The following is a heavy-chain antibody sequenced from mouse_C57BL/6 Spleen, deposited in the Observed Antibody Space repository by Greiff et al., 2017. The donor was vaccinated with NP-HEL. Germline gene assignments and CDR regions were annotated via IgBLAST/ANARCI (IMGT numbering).Heavy chain of an antibody. V-gene: IGHV3-6*01. D-gene: IGHD2-4*01. CDR2: ISYDGSN. Sequence: EVQLMESGPGLVKPSQSLSLTCSVTGYSITSGYYWNWIRQFPGNKLEWMGYISYDGSNNYNPSLKNRISITRDTSKNQFFLKLNSVTTEDTATYYCARADDYLFDYWGQGTTLTVSS. CDR1: GYSITSGYY. J-gene: IGHJ2*01. CDR3: ARADDYLFDY.